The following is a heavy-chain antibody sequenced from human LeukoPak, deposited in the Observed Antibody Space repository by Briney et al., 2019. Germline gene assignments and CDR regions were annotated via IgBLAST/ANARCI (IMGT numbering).Heavy chain of an antibody. CDR1: GFTFSGYG. CDR3: AKDGVIAGDR. V-gene: IGHV3-30*02. D-gene: IGHD3-16*02. CDR2: IQYDGNNK. J-gene: IGHJ4*02. Sequence: PGGSLRLSCAASGFTFSGYGMHWDRQAPGKGLEWVSFIQYDGNNKYYTDSVKGRFTISRDDSKNTLYLQMSSLRAEDAAVYYCAKDGVIAGDRWGQGTLVTVSS.